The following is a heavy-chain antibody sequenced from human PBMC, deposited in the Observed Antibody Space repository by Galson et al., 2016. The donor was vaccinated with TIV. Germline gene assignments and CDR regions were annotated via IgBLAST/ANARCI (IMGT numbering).Heavy chain of an antibody. CDR1: GFSFADFA. CDR3: DKPRGHRYGSHQDYYYGMDV. V-gene: IGHV3-9*01. J-gene: IGHJ6*02. D-gene: IGHD5-18*01. CDR2: LSGNSYTK. Sequence: SLRLSCAASGFSFADFAIHWVRQAPGKGLEWVSCLSGNSYTKGYADSVKGRFTISRDNAKNYLYLQMDSLRIEDTALYYCDKPRGHRYGSHQDYYYGMDVWGQGTPVTVSS.